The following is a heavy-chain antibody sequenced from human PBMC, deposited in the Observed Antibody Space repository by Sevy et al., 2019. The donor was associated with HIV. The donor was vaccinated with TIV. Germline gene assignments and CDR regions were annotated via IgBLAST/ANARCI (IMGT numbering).Heavy chain of an antibody. D-gene: IGHD2-21*01. J-gene: IGHJ4*02. Sequence: GGSLRLSCAASGFTLSDYAIHWARQAPVKGLEWVPVISFDGATKYYADSVKGRFTISRENSKNTVSLQMNSLRHDDTAVYYCARGKCGCGLGFDFWGQGILVTVSS. CDR3: ARGKCGCGLGFDF. V-gene: IGHV3-30-3*01. CDR1: GFTLSDYA. CDR2: ISFDGATK.